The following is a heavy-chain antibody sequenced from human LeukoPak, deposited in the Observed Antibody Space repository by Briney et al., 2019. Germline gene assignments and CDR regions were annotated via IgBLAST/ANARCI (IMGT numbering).Heavy chain of an antibody. V-gene: IGHV4-34*01. CDR3: ARNSSGWYGVDY. CDR1: GGSISSYY. J-gene: IGHJ4*02. D-gene: IGHD6-19*01. CDR2: INHSGST. Sequence: KPSETLSLTCTVSGGSISSYYWSWIRQPPGKGLEWIGEINHSGSTNYNPSLKSRVTISVDTSKNQFSLKLSSVTAADTAVYYCARNSSGWYGVDYWGQGTLVTVSS.